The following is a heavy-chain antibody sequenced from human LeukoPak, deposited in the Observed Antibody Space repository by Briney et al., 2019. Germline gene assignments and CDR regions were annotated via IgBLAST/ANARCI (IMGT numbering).Heavy chain of an antibody. J-gene: IGHJ4*02. D-gene: IGHD3-16*01. CDR2: INPNSGGT. CDR1: GYTFTGYY. CDR3: ARVRFRLAETYIDY. V-gene: IGHV1-2*02. Sequence: ASVKVSCKASGYTFTGYYMHWVRQAPGQGLEWMGWINPNSGGTNYAQKFQGRVTMTRDTSISTAYMELSRLRSDDTAVYYCARVRFRLAETYIDYWGQGTLVTVSS.